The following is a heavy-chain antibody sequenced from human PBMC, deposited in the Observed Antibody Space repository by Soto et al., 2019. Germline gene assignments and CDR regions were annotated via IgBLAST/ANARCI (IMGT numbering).Heavy chain of an antibody. CDR1: GGSFSGYY. J-gene: IGHJ4*02. V-gene: IGHV4-34*01. CDR2: INHSGST. Sequence: SETLSLTCAVYGGSFSGYYWSWIRQPPGKGLEWIGEINHSGSTNYNPSLKSRVTISVDTSKNQFSLKLSSVTAADTAVYYCARGPYDYIWGSYRRYFDYWGQGTLVTVSS. CDR3: ARGPYDYIWGSYRRYFDY. D-gene: IGHD3-16*02.